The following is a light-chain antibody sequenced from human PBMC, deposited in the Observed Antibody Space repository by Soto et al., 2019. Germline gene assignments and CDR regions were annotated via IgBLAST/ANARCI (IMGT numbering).Light chain of an antibody. CDR3: AAWDASLGGFYV. CDR1: RSSVGSNT. J-gene: IGLJ1*01. Sequence: QSALTQPPSASGTPGQRVTISCSGSRSSVGSNTVNWYQHLPGTAPKLLIYSNNHRPSGVPDRFSASKAGASASLAISGLQFEDEGDYYCAAWDASLGGFYVFGSGTKVTVL. CDR2: SNN. V-gene: IGLV1-44*01.